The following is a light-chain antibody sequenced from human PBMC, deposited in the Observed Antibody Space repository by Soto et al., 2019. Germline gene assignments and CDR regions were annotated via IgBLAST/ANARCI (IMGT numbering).Light chain of an antibody. Sequence: VLTHSPGTLSLSSGERATLSCRASESVSRNLAWYQQKPGQAPRLLIYDASTRATGIPDRFSGGGSGTEFTLTISSLQSEDFVVYYCQQYNSWPPITFGQGTRLEI. CDR3: QQYNSWPPIT. CDR1: ESVSRN. CDR2: DAS. J-gene: IGKJ5*01. V-gene: IGKV3-15*01.